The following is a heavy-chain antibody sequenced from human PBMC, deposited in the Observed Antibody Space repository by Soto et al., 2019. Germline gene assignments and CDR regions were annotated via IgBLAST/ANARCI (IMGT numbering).Heavy chain of an antibody. CDR3: AHRHMVGATKYNWFDP. CDR1: GFSLSSSGVG. Sequence: SGPTLVNPTQTLTLACTFSGFSLSSSGVGVGWIRQPPGKALEWLALIYWDDDKRYSPSLRSRLTITKDTSKNQVVLTMTNMGPVDTATYYXAHRHMVGATKYNWFDPWGQGTLVTVSS. CDR2: IYWDDDK. V-gene: IGHV2-5*02. D-gene: IGHD1-26*01. J-gene: IGHJ5*02.